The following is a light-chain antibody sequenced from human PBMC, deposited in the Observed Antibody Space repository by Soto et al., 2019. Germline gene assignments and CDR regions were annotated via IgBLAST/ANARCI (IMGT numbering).Light chain of an antibody. V-gene: IGKV3D-15*01. CDR1: QSIRSN. J-gene: IGKJ2*01. Sequence: EIVMTQSPATLSVSPGERVTLSCRASQSIRSNLAWYQQQPGQTPRLLIYGASTRATDIPARFSGSGSGTDFTLTISSLQPEDFATYYCQQANSFPYTFGQGTKLEIK. CDR3: QQANSFPYT. CDR2: GAS.